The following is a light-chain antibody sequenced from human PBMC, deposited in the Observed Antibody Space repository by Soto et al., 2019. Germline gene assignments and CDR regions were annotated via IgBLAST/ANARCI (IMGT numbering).Light chain of an antibody. Sequence: EIVLTQSPGTLSLSAGERATLSCRASQSVSSSYLAWYQQKPGQAPRLLIYGASSRATGIPDRFSGSGSGTDFTHTISRLETEDYAVYYCQQYGSSGYTFGQGTKLEIK. J-gene: IGKJ2*01. CDR3: QQYGSSGYT. CDR1: QSVSSSY. CDR2: GAS. V-gene: IGKV3-20*01.